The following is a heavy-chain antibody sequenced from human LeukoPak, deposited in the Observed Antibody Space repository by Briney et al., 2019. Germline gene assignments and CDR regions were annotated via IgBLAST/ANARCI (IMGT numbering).Heavy chain of an antibody. CDR2: IYYSGST. Sequence: SETLSLTCTVSGGSISSYYWSWIRQPPGKGLEWIGYIYYSGSTNYNPSLKSRVTISVDTSNNQFFLKLSSVTAADTAVYYCARVSDSSGYYPFDHWGQGTLVTVSS. V-gene: IGHV4-59*01. CDR1: GGSISSYY. J-gene: IGHJ4*02. CDR3: ARVSDSSGYYPFDH. D-gene: IGHD3-22*01.